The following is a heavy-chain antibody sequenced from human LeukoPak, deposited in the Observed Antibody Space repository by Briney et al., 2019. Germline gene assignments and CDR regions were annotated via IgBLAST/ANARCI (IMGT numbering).Heavy chain of an antibody. D-gene: IGHD5-18*01. V-gene: IGHV4-59*01. CDR1: GASISNYY. CDR2: IYYSGNT. CDR3: ARVGYSFGNDY. Sequence: SETLSLTCTVSGASISNYYWSWIRQPPGKGLEWIGYIYYSGNTNYNPSLKSRVTISIDTSKNQFSLKLNSPTAADTAVYYCARVGYSFGNDYWGQGTLVTVSS. J-gene: IGHJ4*02.